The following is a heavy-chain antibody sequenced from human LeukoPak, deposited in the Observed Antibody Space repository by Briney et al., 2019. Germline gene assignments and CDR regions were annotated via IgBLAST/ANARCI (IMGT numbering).Heavy chain of an antibody. Sequence: SVKVSCKASGGTFSSYAISWVRQAPGQGLEWMGGIIPIFGTANYAQKFQGRVTITADESTSTTYMELSSLRSEDTAVYYCAREGGYGSPGDYWGQGTLVTVSS. D-gene: IGHD5-18*01. CDR2: IIPIFGTA. CDR1: GGTFSSYA. J-gene: IGHJ4*02. CDR3: AREGGYGSPGDY. V-gene: IGHV1-69*13.